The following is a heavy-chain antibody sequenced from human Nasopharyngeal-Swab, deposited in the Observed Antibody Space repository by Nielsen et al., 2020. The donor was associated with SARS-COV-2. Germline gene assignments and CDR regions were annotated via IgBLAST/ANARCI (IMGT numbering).Heavy chain of an antibody. J-gene: IGHJ6*02. CDR3: AKEGPGMFGVVGLDV. Sequence: GESLKISCAASGFIFSNYGMHWVRQAPGTGLEWVAVISYDGANKYDADSVRGRFTISRDNSKDTLYLQMNSLRGEDTAVYYCAKEGPGMFGVVGLDVWGQGTTVTVSS. D-gene: IGHD3-3*01. CDR1: GFIFSNYG. V-gene: IGHV3-30*18. CDR2: ISYDGANK.